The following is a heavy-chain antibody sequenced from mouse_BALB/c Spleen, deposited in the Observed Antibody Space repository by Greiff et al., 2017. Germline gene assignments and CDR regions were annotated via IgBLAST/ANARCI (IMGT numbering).Heavy chain of an antibody. J-gene: IGHJ3*01. V-gene: IGHV3-2*02. CDR1: GYSITSDYA. D-gene: IGHD1-1*01. Sequence: EVKLVESGPGLVKPSQSLSLTCTVTGYSITSDYAWNWIRQFPGNKLEWMGYISYSGSTSYNPSLKSRISITRDTSKNQFFLQLNSVTTEDTATYYCAGTTVVAPRQGFAYWGQGTLVTVSA. CDR2: ISYSGST. CDR3: AGTTVVAPRQGFAY.